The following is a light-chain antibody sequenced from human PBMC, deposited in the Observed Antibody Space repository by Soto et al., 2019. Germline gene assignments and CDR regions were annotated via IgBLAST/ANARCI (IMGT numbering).Light chain of an antibody. Sequence: QTVLTQPASLSGSPGQSITISCTGTSSDVGGSGLVSWYQFHPGKAPKLLIFEGFKWPSGISNRFSGSKSGSTASLTISGLQAEDGADYYCCSYAGRSTWDVVFGGGTKVTV. CDR2: EGF. V-gene: IGLV2-23*01. J-gene: IGLJ2*01. CDR1: SSDVGGSGL. CDR3: CSYAGRSTWDVV.